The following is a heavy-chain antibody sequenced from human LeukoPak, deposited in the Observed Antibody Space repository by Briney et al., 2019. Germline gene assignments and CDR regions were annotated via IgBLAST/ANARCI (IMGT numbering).Heavy chain of an antibody. CDR1: GGSISSSSYY. D-gene: IGHD3-3*01. CDR2: IYYSWST. V-gene: IGHV4-39*07. J-gene: IGHJ5*02. Sequence: SETLSLTCTVSGGSISSSSYYWGWIRQPPGKGLEWIGSIYYSWSTYYNPSLTSRVTISVDTPKNQFSLKLSSVTAADTAVYYCARAPYDFWSGYPGRNWFDPWGQGTLVTVSS. CDR3: ARAPYDFWSGYPGRNWFDP.